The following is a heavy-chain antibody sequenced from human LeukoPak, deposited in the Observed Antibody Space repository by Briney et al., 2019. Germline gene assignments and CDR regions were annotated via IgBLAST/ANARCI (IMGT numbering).Heavy chain of an antibody. CDR3: ATCYSNYAYFDY. CDR1: GFTFSSYW. V-gene: IGHV3-15*01. CDR2: IKSKTDGGTT. Sequence: PGGSLRLSCAASGFTFSSYWMSWVRQAPGKGLEWVGRIKSKTDGGTTDYAAPVNGRFTISRDDSKNTLYLQMNSLRAEDTAVYYCATCYSNYAYFDYWGQGTLVTVSS. D-gene: IGHD4-11*01. J-gene: IGHJ4*02.